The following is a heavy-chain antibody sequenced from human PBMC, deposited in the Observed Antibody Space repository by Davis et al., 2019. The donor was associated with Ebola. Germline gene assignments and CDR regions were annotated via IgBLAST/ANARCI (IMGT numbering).Heavy chain of an antibody. CDR1: GFTFSSYA. D-gene: IGHD3-10*01. CDR2: IKQDGSEK. V-gene: IGHV3-7*01. J-gene: IGHJ6*02. CDR3: ARDYYGPLYYYGMDV. Sequence: GGSLRLSCAASGFTFSSYAMSWVRQAPGKGLEWVANIKQDGSEKYYVDSVKGRFTISRDNAKNSLYLQMNSLRAEDTAVYYCARDYYGPLYYYGMDVWGQGTTVTVSS.